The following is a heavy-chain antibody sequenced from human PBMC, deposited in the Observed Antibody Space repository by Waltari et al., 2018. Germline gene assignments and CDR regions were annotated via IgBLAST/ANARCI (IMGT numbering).Heavy chain of an antibody. CDR3: ARDVIRAHDDGIYVARGWFDL. V-gene: IGHV1-69*13. J-gene: IGHJ5*02. D-gene: IGHD4-17*01. CDR1: GGTLTSPG. Sequence: VQLVQSGAEVRPPGSSVTVSCKDAGGTLTSPGIPCVRQAPGQGLEWVGGIIPIFGTANYAQRFQDRVTMTSDVSTSTAYMEMRSLRSDDTAVYYCARDVIRAHDDGIYVARGWFDLWGQGTLVTVSS. CDR2: IIPIFGTA.